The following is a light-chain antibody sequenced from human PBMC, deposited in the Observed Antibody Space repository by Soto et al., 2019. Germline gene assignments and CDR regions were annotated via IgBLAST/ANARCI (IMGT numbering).Light chain of an antibody. CDR3: QQCYNTPRLFT. V-gene: IGKV1-39*01. CDR1: QSISSY. J-gene: IGKJ3*01. CDR2: AAS. Sequence: DIRMTQSPSSLSASVGDRVTITCRASQSISSYLNWYQQKPGKAPKLLIYAASSLQSWVPSTFSGSGSGTDFNLTISSLQPEDFATYDCQQCYNTPRLFTFGPGTKVDIK.